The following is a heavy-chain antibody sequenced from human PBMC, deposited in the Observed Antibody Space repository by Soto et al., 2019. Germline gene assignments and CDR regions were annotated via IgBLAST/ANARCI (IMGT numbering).Heavy chain of an antibody. CDR3: ARPDSGGDALDI. D-gene: IGHD2-21*01. CDR1: GFTFNSYA. J-gene: IGHJ3*02. CDR2: ISYDGSNK. Sequence: QVQLVESGGGVVQPGRSLRLSCAASGFTFNSYAMHWVRQAPGKGLEWVAVISYDGSNKYYADSVKGRFTISRDNSKNTLYLQINSLRAEDTAVYYCARPDSGGDALDIWGQGTMVTVSS. V-gene: IGHV3-30-3*01.